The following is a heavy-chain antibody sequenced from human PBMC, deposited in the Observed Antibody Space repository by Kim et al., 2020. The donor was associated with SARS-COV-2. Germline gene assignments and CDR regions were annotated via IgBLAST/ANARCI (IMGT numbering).Heavy chain of an antibody. J-gene: IGHJ4*02. Sequence: YAQKFQGRVSMSEDTSTDTAYMELSCLRSDDSALYYCATAPFKGPYYFDSWGRGTLVTVSS. V-gene: IGHV1-24*01. CDR3: ATAPFKGPYYFDS. D-gene: IGHD3-10*01.